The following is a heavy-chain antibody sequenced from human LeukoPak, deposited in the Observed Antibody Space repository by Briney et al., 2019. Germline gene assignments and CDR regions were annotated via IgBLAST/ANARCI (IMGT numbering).Heavy chain of an antibody. V-gene: IGHV3-9*01. CDR3: AKTPVSDTAMKDYFDY. CDR2: ISWNSDSI. Sequence: PGRSLRLSCAASGFTFDDYAMHWVRQAPGKGLEWVSGISWNSDSIDYADSVKGRFTISRDNAKNSLYLQMNSLRAEDTALYYCAKTPVSDTAMKDYFDYSGQGPLGTVS. J-gene: IGHJ4*02. D-gene: IGHD5-18*01. CDR1: GFTFDDYA.